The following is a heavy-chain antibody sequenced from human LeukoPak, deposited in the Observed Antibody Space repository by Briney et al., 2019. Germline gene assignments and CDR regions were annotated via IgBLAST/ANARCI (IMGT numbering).Heavy chain of an antibody. Sequence: GESLKISCEAPGLNFNNYWVGWVRQMPGKGLEWMGIIYPGDSDTRYSPSFQGQVTISADKSISTAYLQWSSLKASDTAMYYCVRHHSDTLRDYWGQGTLVTVSS. CDR1: GLNFNNYW. CDR2: IYPGDSDT. D-gene: IGHD5-18*01. CDR3: VRHHSDTLRDY. J-gene: IGHJ4*02. V-gene: IGHV5-51*01.